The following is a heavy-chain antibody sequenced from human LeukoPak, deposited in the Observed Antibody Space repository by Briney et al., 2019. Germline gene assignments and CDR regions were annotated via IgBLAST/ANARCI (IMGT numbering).Heavy chain of an antibody. CDR2: INPSGGST. J-gene: IGHJ4*02. Sequence: ASGKVSCKASGYTFTSYYMHWVRQAPGQGLEWMGIINPSGGSTSYAQKFQGRVTMTRDTSTSTVYMELSSLRSEDTAVYYCARVRVDSGYDLWYYFDYWGQGTLVTVSS. CDR3: ARVRVDSGYDLWYYFDY. V-gene: IGHV1-46*01. CDR1: GYTFTSYY. D-gene: IGHD5-12*01.